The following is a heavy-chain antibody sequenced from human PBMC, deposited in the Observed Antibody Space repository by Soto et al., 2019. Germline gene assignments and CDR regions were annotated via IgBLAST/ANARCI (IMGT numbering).Heavy chain of an antibody. Sequence: QVQVVESGGGVVQPGRSLRLSCAASGDSGFSFSSYCFHWVRQAPGKGLEWVAVIAYDGNNRQFADSVKGRFTVSRDNSLLTVFLQMNSLKPEDTAVYYCAKDRMVTSYLYGMAVWGQGTTVTVSS. CDR1: GDSGFSFSSYC. V-gene: IGHV3-30*18. D-gene: IGHD5-18*01. CDR2: IAYDGNNR. CDR3: AKDRMVTSYLYGMAV. J-gene: IGHJ6*02.